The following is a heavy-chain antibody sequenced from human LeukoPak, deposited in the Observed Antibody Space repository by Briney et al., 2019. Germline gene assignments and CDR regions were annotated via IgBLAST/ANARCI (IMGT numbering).Heavy chain of an antibody. CDR1: GYTFTVYY. J-gene: IGHJ5*02. CDR2: INPNSGGT. D-gene: IGHD6-19*01. Sequence: ASVTVSCTASGYTFTVYYMHWVRQAPGQGLEWMGWINPNSGGTNYAQKFQGRVTMTRDTSISTAYMELSRLRSDDTAVYYCARDLPTVAGLLNWFDPWGQGTLVTVSS. CDR3: ARDLPTVAGLLNWFDP. V-gene: IGHV1-2*02.